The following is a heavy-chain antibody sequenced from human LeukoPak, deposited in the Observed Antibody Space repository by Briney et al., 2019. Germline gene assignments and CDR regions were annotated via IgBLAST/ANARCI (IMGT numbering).Heavy chain of an antibody. V-gene: IGHV3-7*01. CDR3: AREGGSGSYYPYYYYGVDV. Sequence: PGGSLRLSCAASGFSFTSYWMMWVRQAPGKGLEWVANIKQDGSEKYYVDSVKGRFSISRDNAKKSVYLQVNSLRAEDTAEYYCAREGGSGSYYPYYYYGVDVWGQGTTVTVSS. CDR1: GFSFTSYW. D-gene: IGHD1-26*01. CDR2: IKQDGSEK. J-gene: IGHJ6*02.